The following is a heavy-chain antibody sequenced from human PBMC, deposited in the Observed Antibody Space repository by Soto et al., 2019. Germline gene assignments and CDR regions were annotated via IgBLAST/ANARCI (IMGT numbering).Heavy chain of an antibody. D-gene: IGHD6-13*01. V-gene: IGHV3-9*01. J-gene: IGHJ4*02. CDR2: ISWNSGNM. CDR1: GFTFDDYA. CDR3: AKESHRKPTSSSWYNFDY. Sequence: EVQLVESGGGLVQPGRSLRLSCAASGFTFDDYAMHWVRQAPGKGLVWVSGISWNSGNMGYSDSVKGRFTISRDNAKNSLYLQMNSLRTEDTALYYCAKESHRKPTSSSWYNFDYWGQGTLVTVSS.